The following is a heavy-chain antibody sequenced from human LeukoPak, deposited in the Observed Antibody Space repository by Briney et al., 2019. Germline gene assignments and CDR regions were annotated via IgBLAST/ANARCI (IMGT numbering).Heavy chain of an antibody. CDR2: IYSGGST. CDR1: GFTVSSNY. Sequence: GGSLRLSCAASGFTVSSNYMSWVRQPPGKGLEWVSVIYSGGSTYYADSVKGGFTISRDNSKNTLYIQMNSLRAEDTAVYYCARASRGDSTYYGMDVWGQGTTVTVSS. V-gene: IGHV3-66*01. J-gene: IGHJ6*02. CDR3: ARASRGDSTYYGMDV. D-gene: IGHD4-17*01.